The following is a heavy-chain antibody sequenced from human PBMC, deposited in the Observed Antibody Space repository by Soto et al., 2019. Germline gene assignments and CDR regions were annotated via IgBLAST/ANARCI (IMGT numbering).Heavy chain of an antibody. J-gene: IGHJ4*02. CDR3: ARWTTALDY. V-gene: IGHV3-7*03. CDR1: GFSLSNYW. Sequence: EVQLVESGGGLVQPGGSLRLSCAASGFSLSNYWMTWVHRAPGKRPEWVANIKQDGSATYYMDSVRGRFTISRDNANNSLFLQMNSLRAEDTALYYCARWTTALDYWGQGALVTVSS. CDR2: IKQDGSAT. D-gene: IGHD4-17*01.